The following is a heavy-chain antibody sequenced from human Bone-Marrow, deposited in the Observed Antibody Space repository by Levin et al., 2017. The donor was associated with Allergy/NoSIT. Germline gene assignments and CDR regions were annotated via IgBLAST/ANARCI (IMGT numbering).Heavy chain of an antibody. CDR1: GFTFNNYP. J-gene: IGHJ4*02. CDR2: ISGSRGNT. CDR3: AKDFTTDVTVLVITSPDS. V-gene: IGHV3-23*01. Sequence: PGGSLRLSCAASGFTFNNYPMSWVRQAPGKGLEWVSAISGSRGNTYYADSVKGRFTISRDNSKNTLYLQMNSLRADDTAVYYCAKDFTTDVTVLVITSPDSWGQGTLVTVSS. D-gene: IGHD3-22*01.